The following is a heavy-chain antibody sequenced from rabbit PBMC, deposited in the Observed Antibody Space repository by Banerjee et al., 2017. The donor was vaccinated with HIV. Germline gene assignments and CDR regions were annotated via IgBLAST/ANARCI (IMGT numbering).Heavy chain of an antibody. CDR2: INTSSGNT. CDR1: GIDFSGYG. Sequence: QEQLVESGGGLVTLGGSLKLSCKASGIDFSGYGISWVRQAPGKGLEWIACINTSSGNTVYATWAKGRFTISKISSTTVTLQMTSLTAADTATYFCARDLAGVIGWNFNLWGQGTLVTVS. D-gene: IGHD4-1*01. CDR3: ARDLAGVIGWNFNL. J-gene: IGHJ4*01. V-gene: IGHV1S45*01.